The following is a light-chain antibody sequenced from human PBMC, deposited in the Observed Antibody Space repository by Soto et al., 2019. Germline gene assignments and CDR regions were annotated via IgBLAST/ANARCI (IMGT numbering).Light chain of an antibody. J-gene: IGKJ3*01. CDR2: WAS. Sequence: DIVMTQSPDSLAVSLGERATINCKSSQRVFYSPNNKNYLAWYQQKPGQPPKLLLSWASTRESGVPDRFSVSGSGTDFALTIRSLQAEYVAVYYCQQYYSNPPLFTFGPGPKVDIK. CDR1: QRVFYSPNNKNY. V-gene: IGKV4-1*01. CDR3: QQYYSNPPLFT.